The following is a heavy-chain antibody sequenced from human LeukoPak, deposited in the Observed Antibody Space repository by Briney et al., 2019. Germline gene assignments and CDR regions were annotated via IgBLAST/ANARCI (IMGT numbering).Heavy chain of an antibody. CDR1: GFTFSSYW. V-gene: IGHV3-74*01. Sequence: GGSLRLSCAASGFTFSSYWMHWVRQAPGKGLVWVSRINSDGSSTSYADSVKGRFTISRDNAKNTLYLQMNSLRAEGTAVYYCARVPATGYSSGLGAFDIWGQGTMVTVSS. CDR2: INSDGSST. D-gene: IGHD6-19*01. J-gene: IGHJ3*02. CDR3: ARVPATGYSSGLGAFDI.